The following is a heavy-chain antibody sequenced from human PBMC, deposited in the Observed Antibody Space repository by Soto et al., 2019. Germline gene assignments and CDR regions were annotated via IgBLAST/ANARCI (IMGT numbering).Heavy chain of an antibody. D-gene: IGHD2-15*01. J-gene: IGHJ6*02. CDR3: ARGWSGMDV. Sequence: QVQLQESGPGLVKPSQTLPLTCTVSGGSISSTDYFWSWIRQPPGKGLEWIGYIYDSGDSHYNPSHSGSTYYIPALTSRVTISVDTSKNQFSLTLSSVSAADTAVYYCARGWSGMDVWGQGTTVTVSS. CDR1: GGSISSTDYF. CDR2: IYDSGDSHYNPSHSGST. V-gene: IGHV4-30-4*01.